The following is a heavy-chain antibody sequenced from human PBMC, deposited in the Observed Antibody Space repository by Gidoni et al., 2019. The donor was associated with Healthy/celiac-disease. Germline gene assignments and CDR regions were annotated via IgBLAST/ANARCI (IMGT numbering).Heavy chain of an antibody. D-gene: IGHD6-19*01. Sequence: QLQLQESGPGLVKPSETLSLTCTVSGGSISSVSSYWGWIRQPPGKGLEWIGSIYYSGSTYYNPSLKSRVTISVDTSKNQFSLKLSSVTAADTAVYYCARGSGSGWSNYYYYGMDVWGQGTTVTVSS. J-gene: IGHJ6*02. CDR3: ARGSGSGWSNYYYYGMDV. CDR1: GGSISSVSSY. CDR2: IYYSGST. V-gene: IGHV4-39*01.